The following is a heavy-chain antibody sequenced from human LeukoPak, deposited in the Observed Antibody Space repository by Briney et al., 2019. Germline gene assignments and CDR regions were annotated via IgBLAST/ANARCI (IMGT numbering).Heavy chain of an antibody. D-gene: IGHD6-13*01. V-gene: IGHV3-43*01. CDR3: AKTPNSSSWYGGFDY. J-gene: IGHJ4*02. Sequence: GGSLRLSCAASGFTFDDYTMHWVRQAPGKGLEWVSLISWDGGSTYYADSVKGRFTISRDNSKNSLYLQMNSLRTEDTALYYCAKTPNSSSWYGGFDYWGQGTLDTVSS. CDR1: GFTFDDYT. CDR2: ISWDGGST.